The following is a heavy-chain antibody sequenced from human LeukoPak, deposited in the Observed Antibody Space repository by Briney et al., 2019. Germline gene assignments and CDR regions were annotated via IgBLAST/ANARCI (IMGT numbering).Heavy chain of an antibody. CDR1: GFTFSAYA. V-gene: IGHV3-30*18. D-gene: IGHD6-6*01. J-gene: IGHJ6*02. Sequence: GGSLRLSCEASGFTFSAYAMTWVRQAPGKGLEWVAVISYDGSNKYYADSVKGRFTISRDNSKNTLYLQMNSLRAEDTAVYYCAKYSSSSNDYYGMDVWGQGTTVTVSS. CDR3: AKYSSSSNDYYGMDV. CDR2: ISYDGSNK.